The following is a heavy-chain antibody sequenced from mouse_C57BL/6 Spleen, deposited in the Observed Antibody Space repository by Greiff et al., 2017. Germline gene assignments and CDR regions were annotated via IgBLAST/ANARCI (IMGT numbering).Heavy chain of an antibody. J-gene: IGHJ2*01. CDR2: INPNNGGT. V-gene: IGHV1-22*01. D-gene: IGHD2-1*01. Sequence: VQLQQSGPELVKPGASVKMSCKASGYTFTDYNMHWVKQSHGKSLEWIGYINPNNGGTSYNQKFKGKATLTVNKSSSTAYMELRSLTSEDSAVYYCAREGGNRGNYFDYWGQGTTLTVSS. CDR1: GYTFTDYN. CDR3: AREGGNRGNYFDY.